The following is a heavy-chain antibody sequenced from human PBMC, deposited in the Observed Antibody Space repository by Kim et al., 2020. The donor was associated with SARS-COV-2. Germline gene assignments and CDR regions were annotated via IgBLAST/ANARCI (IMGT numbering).Heavy chain of an antibody. V-gene: IGHV4-59*01. CDR3: ARLMRRWLRKDYYYGMDV. CDR1: GGSISSYY. J-gene: IGHJ6*04. Sequence: SETLSLTCTVSGGSISSYYWSWIRQPPGKGLEWIGYIYYSGSTNYNPSLKSRVTISVDTSKNQFSLKLSSVTAADTAVYYCARLMRRWLRKDYYYGMDVWGEGATVTVSS. D-gene: IGHD5-12*01. CDR2: IYYSGST.